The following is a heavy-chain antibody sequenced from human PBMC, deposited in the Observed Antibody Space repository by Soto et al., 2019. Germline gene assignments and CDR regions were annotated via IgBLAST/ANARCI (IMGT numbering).Heavy chain of an antibody. Sequence: VQLVESGGGLVQPGRSLRLSCAASGFTFDDYAMHWVRQVPGKGQEWVSGINWNSGSIGYGDSVKGRFAISRDNAKNSLHLQMNSLSAEDTAFYYCVKDESINWYSGHFRHWGQGTLVTVSS. CDR1: GFTFDDYA. CDR3: VKDESINWYSGHFRH. CDR2: INWNSGSI. J-gene: IGHJ1*01. V-gene: IGHV3-9*01. D-gene: IGHD6-13*01.